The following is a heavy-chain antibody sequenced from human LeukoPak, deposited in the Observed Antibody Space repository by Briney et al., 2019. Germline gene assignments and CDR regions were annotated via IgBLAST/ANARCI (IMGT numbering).Heavy chain of an antibody. D-gene: IGHD3-22*01. J-gene: IGHJ6*03. CDR3: ARHYYDSSGYYYSPYYYYYMDV. Sequence: GASVKVSCKASGYTFTSYDINWVRQATGQGLEWMGWMNPNSGNTGYAQKFQGRVTTTRNTSISTAYMELSSLRSEDTAVYYCARHYYDSSGYYYSPYYYYYMDVWGKGTTVTISS. CDR1: GYTFTSYD. V-gene: IGHV1-8*01. CDR2: MNPNSGNT.